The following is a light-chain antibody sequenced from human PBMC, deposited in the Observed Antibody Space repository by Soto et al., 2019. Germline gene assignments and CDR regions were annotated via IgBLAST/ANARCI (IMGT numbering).Light chain of an antibody. Sequence: DIQMTQSPSSLSASVGDRVTITCQASQDISIYLNWYQQKPGKAPKLLIYDASNLETGVPSRFSGSGSGTDFTFTISSLQPEDIATYYCQQYDNLPSTFGQGTRLEIK. V-gene: IGKV1-33*01. CDR3: QQYDNLPST. J-gene: IGKJ5*01. CDR2: DAS. CDR1: QDISIY.